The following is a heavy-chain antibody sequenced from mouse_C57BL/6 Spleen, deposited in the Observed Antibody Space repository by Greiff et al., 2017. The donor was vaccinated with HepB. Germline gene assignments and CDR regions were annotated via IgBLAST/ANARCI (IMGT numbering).Heavy chain of an antibody. CDR2: INPYNGGT. CDR3: ARRDYGSSYVLYYAMDY. D-gene: IGHD1-1*01. Sequence: EVQLQQSGPVLVKPGASVKMSCKASGCTFTDYYMNWVKQSHGKSLEWIGVINPYNGGTSYNQKFKGKATLTVDKSSSTAYMELNSLTSEDSAVYYCARRDYGSSYVLYYAMDYWGQGTSVTVSS. V-gene: IGHV1-19*01. CDR1: GCTFTDYY. J-gene: IGHJ4*01.